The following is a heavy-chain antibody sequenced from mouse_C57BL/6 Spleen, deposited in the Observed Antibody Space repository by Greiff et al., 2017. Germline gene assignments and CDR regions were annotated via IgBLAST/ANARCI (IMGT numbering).Heavy chain of an antibody. D-gene: IGHD1-1*01. CDR2: IWRGGST. CDR3: AKNALLLRGYFDV. Sequence: QVQLKQSGPGLVQPSQSLSITCTVSGFSLTSYGVHWVRPSPGKGLEWLGVIWRGGSTDYNAAFMSRLSITKDNSKSQVFFKMNSLQADDTAIYDCAKNALLLRGYFDVWGTGTTVTVSS. J-gene: IGHJ1*03. CDR1: GFSLTSYG. V-gene: IGHV2-5*01.